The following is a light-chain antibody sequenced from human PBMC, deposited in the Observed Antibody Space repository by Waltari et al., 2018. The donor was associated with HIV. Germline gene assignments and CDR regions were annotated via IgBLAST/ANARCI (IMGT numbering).Light chain of an antibody. J-gene: IGKJ3*01. V-gene: IGKV3-15*01. Sequence: EIVMTQSPGTLSVSPGESATLSCRASHSISSNLGWYQHKPGQAPRLLMYGASTRATGVPARFSGSGSGTEFTLTISSLQSEDFAIYYCQHYDNWPLSFGPGTKVDI. CDR3: QHYDNWPLS. CDR2: GAS. CDR1: HSISSN.